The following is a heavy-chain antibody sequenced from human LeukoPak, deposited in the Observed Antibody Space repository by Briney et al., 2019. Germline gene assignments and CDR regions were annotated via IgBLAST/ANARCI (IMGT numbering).Heavy chain of an antibody. V-gene: IGHV3-66*01. J-gene: IGHJ6*02. CDR3: ARDGTTTVTTGRYYYGMDV. CDR1: GFTVSSNY. D-gene: IGHD4-17*01. CDR2: IYRGGST. Sequence: GGSLRLSCAASGFTVSSNYMSWVRQAPGKGLEWVSVIYRGGSTYYADSVKGRFTISRDNSKNTLYLQMNSLRAEDTAVYYCARDGTTTVTTGRYYYGMDVWGQGTTVTVSS.